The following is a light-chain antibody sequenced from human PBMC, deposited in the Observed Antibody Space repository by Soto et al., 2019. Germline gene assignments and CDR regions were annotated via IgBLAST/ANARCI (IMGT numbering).Light chain of an antibody. CDR3: AVWDDSLNAL. CDR1: FSNIGDNA. Sequence: QSVLTQPPSLSATPGQRVNISCSGSFSNIGDNAVNWYQQLPGAAPKLLIYLNDQRPSGVPDRFSGSKSGTSAFLAISGLQSADEADYYCAVWDDSLNALFGTGTKVTVL. CDR2: LND. J-gene: IGLJ1*01. V-gene: IGLV1-44*01.